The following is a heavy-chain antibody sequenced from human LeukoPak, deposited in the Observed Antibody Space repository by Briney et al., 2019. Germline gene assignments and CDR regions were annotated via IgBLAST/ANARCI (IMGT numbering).Heavy chain of an antibody. CDR2: ISAYNGNT. CDR3: ARDFGSSEGYSYYGMDV. V-gene: IGHV1-18*01. Sequence: ASVKVSCKASGYXFTSHGMSWVRQAPGQGLEWMGWISAYNGNTNYAQKFQGRVTMTTDTSTSTAYMELRSLRSDDTAVYYCARDFGSSEGYSYYGMDVWGQGTTVTVSS. D-gene: IGHD6-13*01. J-gene: IGHJ6*02. CDR1: GYXFTSHG.